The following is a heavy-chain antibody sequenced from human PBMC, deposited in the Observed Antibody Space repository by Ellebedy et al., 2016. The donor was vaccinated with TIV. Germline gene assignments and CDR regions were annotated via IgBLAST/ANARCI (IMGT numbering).Heavy chain of an antibody. CDR3: AKNNGGWYFFYYGMDV. CDR1: GFTFSSYF. D-gene: IGHD2-15*01. J-gene: IGHJ6*02. V-gene: IGHV3-23*01. CDR2: ISGSGDRI. Sequence: GESLKISCAASGFTFSSYFMSWVRQAPGKGLEWVSAISGSGDRIYYAVSVKGRFTVSRDNSQNTLFLQVHSLRAEDTAIYFCAKNNGGWYFFYYGMDVWGHGTTVTVSS.